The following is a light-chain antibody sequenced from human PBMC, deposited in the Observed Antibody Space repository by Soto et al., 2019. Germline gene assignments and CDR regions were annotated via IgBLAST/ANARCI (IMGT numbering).Light chain of an antibody. V-gene: IGKV1-39*01. Sequence: DIQMTQSPSSLSASVGDRVSITCRASQGISPYLNWYHQKPGKAPKLLIYAASTLQSGVQSRFSGSGSGTDFSLNISSLQPEDFATYYCQQTFNTPHTFGQGTKVEVK. CDR2: AAS. J-gene: IGKJ1*01. CDR1: QGISPY. CDR3: QQTFNTPHT.